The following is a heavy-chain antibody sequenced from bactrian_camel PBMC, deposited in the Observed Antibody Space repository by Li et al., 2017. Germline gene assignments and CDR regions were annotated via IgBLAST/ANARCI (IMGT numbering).Heavy chain of an antibody. J-gene: IGHJ4*01. Sequence: HVQLVESGGGSVQAGGSLRLSFAVSGFSYSKYRMAWFRQAPGQERAGVAAIANDGSTNYADSVEGRFTISEDSDKNTVYLEMNGLKPEDTAMYYCAADPRMERCYGVGEYIYWGQGTQVTVS. CDR1: GFSYSKYR. V-gene: IGHV3S53*01. CDR2: IANDGST. D-gene: IGHD3*01. CDR3: AADPRMERCYGVGEYIY.